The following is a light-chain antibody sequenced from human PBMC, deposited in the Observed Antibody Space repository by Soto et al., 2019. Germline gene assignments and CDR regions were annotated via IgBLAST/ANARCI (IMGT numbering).Light chain of an antibody. CDR1: QSVSSSY. CDR3: QQYGSSPDT. J-gene: IGKJ1*01. Sequence: ILLTQSPGTLSLSSGERATLSFRASQSVSSSYLAWYQQKPGQAPRLLIYGASSRATGIPDRFSGSGSGTDFTLTISRLEPEDFAVYYCQQYGSSPDTFGQGTKVDI. CDR2: GAS. V-gene: IGKV3-20*01.